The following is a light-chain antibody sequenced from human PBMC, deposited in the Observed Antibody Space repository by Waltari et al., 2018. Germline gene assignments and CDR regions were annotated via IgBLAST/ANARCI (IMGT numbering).Light chain of an antibody. J-gene: IGLJ2*01. Sequence: NFMLTQPHSVSESPGKTVTISCTRSSGSISTNYVQWYQQRPGSAPTALIFEDDRRPSGVSDRFSASIDRSSNSASLTISGLKTEDEADYYCQSYQSTSVIFGGGTKLTVL. CDR2: EDD. CDR3: QSYQSTSVI. CDR1: SGSISTNY. V-gene: IGLV6-57*03.